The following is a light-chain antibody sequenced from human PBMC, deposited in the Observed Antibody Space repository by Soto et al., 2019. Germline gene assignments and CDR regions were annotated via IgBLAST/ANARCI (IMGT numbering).Light chain of an antibody. J-gene: IGLJ3*02. V-gene: IGLV4-69*01. CDR3: HTWATGIQV. CDR2: LNSDGSH. Sequence: QLVLTQSPSASAPLGASVKLTCTLSSGHSSNAIAWHQQQPEKGPRYLMKLNSDGSHNKGDGIPDRFSGSSSGAERYLTISSLQSEDEADYYCHTWATGIQVFGGGTKLTVL. CDR1: SGHSSNA.